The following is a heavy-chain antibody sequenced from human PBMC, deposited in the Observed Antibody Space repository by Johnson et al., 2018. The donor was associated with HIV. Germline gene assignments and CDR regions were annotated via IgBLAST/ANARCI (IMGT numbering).Heavy chain of an antibody. CDR1: GFSFSDYW. Sequence: VQLVESGGGLVQPGGSLRLSCEASGFSFSDYWMSWVRQAPGKGLAWVANIKQDGTEQYYVDSVRGRFTISRDNSKNTLYLQMNSLRTEDTALYYCYTSSSSDAFDIWGQGTMVTVSS. CDR3: YTSSSSDAFDI. D-gene: IGHD6-6*01. CDR2: IKQDGTEQ. J-gene: IGHJ3*02. V-gene: IGHV3-7*02.